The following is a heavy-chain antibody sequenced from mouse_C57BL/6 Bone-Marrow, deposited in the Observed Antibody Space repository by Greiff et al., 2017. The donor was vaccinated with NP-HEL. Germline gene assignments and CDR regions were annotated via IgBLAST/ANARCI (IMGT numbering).Heavy chain of an antibody. D-gene: IGHD4-1*01. V-gene: IGHV3-6*01. Sequence: EVQRVESGPGLVKPSQSLSLTCSVTGYSITSGYYWNWIRQFPGNKLEWMSYISYDGSNNYNPSLKNRISITRDTSKNQFFLKLNSVTTEDTATYYCASNWGVDYWGQGTTLTVSS. CDR1: GYSITSGYY. CDR3: ASNWGVDY. CDR2: ISYDGSN. J-gene: IGHJ2*01.